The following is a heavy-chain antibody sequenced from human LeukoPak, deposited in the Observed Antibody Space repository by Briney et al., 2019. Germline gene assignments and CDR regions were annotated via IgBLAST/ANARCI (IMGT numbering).Heavy chain of an antibody. Sequence: SETLSLTCAVYGGSFSGYYWSWIRQPPGKGLEWIGEINHSGSTNYNPSLKSRVTISVDTSKNQFSLKLSSVTAADTAVYYCAREEDSYGAFDYWGQGTLVTVSS. CDR3: AREEDSYGAFDY. CDR1: GGSFSGYY. D-gene: IGHD5-18*01. CDR2: INHSGST. V-gene: IGHV4-34*01. J-gene: IGHJ4*02.